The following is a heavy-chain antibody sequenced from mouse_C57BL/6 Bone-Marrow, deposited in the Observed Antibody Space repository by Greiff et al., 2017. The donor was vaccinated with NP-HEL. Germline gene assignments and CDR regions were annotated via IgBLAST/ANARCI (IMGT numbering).Heavy chain of an antibody. V-gene: IGHV1-18*01. CDR2: INPNNGGT. J-gene: IGHJ3*01. CDR1: GYTFTDYN. D-gene: IGHD2-5*01. Sequence: VQLQQSGPELVKPGASVKIPCKASGYTFTDYNMDWVKQSHGKSLEWIGDINPNNGGTIYNQKFKGKATLTVDKSSSTAYMELRSLTSEDTAVYYCARWGYSNPSWFAYWGKGTLVTVSA. CDR3: ARWGYSNPSWFAY.